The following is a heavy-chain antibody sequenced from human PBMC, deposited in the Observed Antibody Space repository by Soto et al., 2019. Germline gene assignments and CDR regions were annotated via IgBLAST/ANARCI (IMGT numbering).Heavy chain of an antibody. CDR3: ARQEVPQWFPKVYYGMDV. V-gene: IGHV4-34*01. D-gene: IGHD2-8*01. CDR1: GCSFRGYY. Sequence: SATLSLTCAGYGCSFRGYYWSWIRQPPGKGLEWIGDIYHRGNTNYNPSLKSRVTISVDTSKNQFSLKLRSVTAADTSVYYCARQEVPQWFPKVYYGMDVCDQGTTVT. CDR2: IYHRGNT. J-gene: IGHJ6*02.